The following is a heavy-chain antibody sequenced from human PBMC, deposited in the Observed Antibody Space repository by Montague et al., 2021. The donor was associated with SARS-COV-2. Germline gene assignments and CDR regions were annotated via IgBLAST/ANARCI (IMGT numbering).Heavy chain of an antibody. CDR2: IYYSGSS. CDR3: ASRRGSDYNYFDL. CDR1: GGSISSATYY. V-gene: IGHV4-30-4*08. J-gene: IGHJ4*02. D-gene: IGHD1-26*01. Sequence: TLSLTCSVSGGSISSATYYWSWIRQPPGKGLEFIGYIYYSGSSFYNPSLKSRLTISVDTSKNRFSLRLSSVTAADTAIYFCASRRGSDYNYFDLWGQGTLVTVSS.